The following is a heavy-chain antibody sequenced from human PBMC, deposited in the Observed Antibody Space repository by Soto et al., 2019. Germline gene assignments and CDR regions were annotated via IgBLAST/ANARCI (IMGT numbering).Heavy chain of an antibody. V-gene: IGHV3-30*18. CDR3: AKPYGSSSVWGYYFDY. CDR1: GFTFSSYG. Sequence: GGSLRLSCAASGFTFSSYGMHWVRQAPGKGLEWVAVISYDGSNKYYADSVKGRFTISRDNSKNTLYLQMNSLRAEDTAVYYCAKPYGSSSVWGYYFDYWGQGTLVTV. J-gene: IGHJ4*02. CDR2: ISYDGSNK. D-gene: IGHD3-16*01.